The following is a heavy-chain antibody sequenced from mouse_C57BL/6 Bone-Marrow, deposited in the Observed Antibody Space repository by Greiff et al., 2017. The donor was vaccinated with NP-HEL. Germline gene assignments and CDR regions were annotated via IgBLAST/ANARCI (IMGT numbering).Heavy chain of an antibody. CDR2: ISDGGSYT. CDR3: ARDRGYGSSPWYFDV. D-gene: IGHD1-1*01. J-gene: IGHJ1*03. V-gene: IGHV5-4*01. CDR1: GFTFSSYA. Sequence: VQLKVSGGGLVKPGGSLKLSCAASGFTFSSYAMSWVRQTPEKRLEWVATISDGGSYTYYPDNVKGRFTISRDNAKNNLYLQMSHLKSEDTAMYYCARDRGYGSSPWYFDVWGTGTTVTVSS.